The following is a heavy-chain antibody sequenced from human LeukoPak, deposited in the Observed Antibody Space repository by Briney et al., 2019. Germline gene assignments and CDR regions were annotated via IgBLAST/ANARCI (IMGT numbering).Heavy chain of an antibody. Sequence: GGSLRLSCAASGFTFSSYAMSWVRQAPGKGLEWVSAISGSGGSTYYADSVKGRFTISRDNSKNTLYLQMNSLRAEDTAVYYCAKDLRARWELLSNAFDIRGQGTMVTVTS. CDR3: AKDLRARWELLSNAFDI. CDR1: GFTFSSYA. D-gene: IGHD1-26*01. J-gene: IGHJ3*02. V-gene: IGHV3-23*01. CDR2: ISGSGGST.